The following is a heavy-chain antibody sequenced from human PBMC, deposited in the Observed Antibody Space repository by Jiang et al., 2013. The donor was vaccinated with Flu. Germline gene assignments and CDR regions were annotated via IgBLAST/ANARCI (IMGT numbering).Heavy chain of an antibody. CDR1: GDSVSSNSAA. J-gene: IGHJ4*02. Sequence: SQTLSLTCAISGDSVSSNSAAWNWIRQSPSRGLEWLGRTYYRSKWYNDYAVSVKSRITINPDTSKNQFSLQLNSVTPEDTAVYYCARADYDILTGPNYWGVEPRVGYFDYWGQGTLVTVSS. D-gene: IGHD3-9*01. CDR2: TYYRSKWYN. CDR3: ARADYDILTGPNYWGVEPRVGYFDY. V-gene: IGHV6-1*01.